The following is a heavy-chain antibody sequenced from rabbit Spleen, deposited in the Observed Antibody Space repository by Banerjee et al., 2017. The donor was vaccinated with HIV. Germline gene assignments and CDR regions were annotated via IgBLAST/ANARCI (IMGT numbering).Heavy chain of an antibody. Sequence: QSLEESGGGLVQPEGSLALTCKASGFSFSSSDYICWVRQAPGKGLEWIACINTATGKDVYANWVNGRFTISKTSSTTVTLQMTSLTAADTATYFCARDSGTSFSTYGMDLWGPGTLVTVS. CDR1: GFSFSSSDY. V-gene: IGHV1S40*01. CDR2: INTATGKD. CDR3: ARDSGTSFSTYGMDL. D-gene: IGHD8-1*01. J-gene: IGHJ6*01.